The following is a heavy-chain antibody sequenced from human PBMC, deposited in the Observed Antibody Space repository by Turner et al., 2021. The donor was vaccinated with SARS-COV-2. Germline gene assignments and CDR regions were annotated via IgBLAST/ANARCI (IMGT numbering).Heavy chain of an antibody. D-gene: IGHD6-19*01. J-gene: IGHJ6*02. CDR2: ISSGSSYI. Sequence: EVQLVESGGGLVKPGGSLRLSCAASGFTFSAYTMNWVRQAPGKGLEWVSSISSGSSYINYADSVKGRFTISRDNAKNSLYLQMNSLRAEDTAVYYCARDVTMTQWLVPSYGMDVWGQGTTVTVSS. CDR1: GFTFSAYT. CDR3: ARDVTMTQWLVPSYGMDV. V-gene: IGHV3-21*01.